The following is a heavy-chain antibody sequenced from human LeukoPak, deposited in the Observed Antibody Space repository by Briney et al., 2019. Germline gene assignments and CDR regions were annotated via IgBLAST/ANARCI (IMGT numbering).Heavy chain of an antibody. CDR3: ARGPDSSGSDAFDI. J-gene: IGHJ3*02. CDR1: GGSISSSSYY. V-gene: IGHV4-31*03. Sequence: SETLSLTCTVSGGSISSSSYYWGWIRQPPGKGLEWIGYIYYSGSTYYNPSLKSRVTISVDTSKNQFSLKLSSVTAADTAVYYCARGPDSSGSDAFDIWGQGTMVTVSS. CDR2: IYYSGST. D-gene: IGHD3-22*01.